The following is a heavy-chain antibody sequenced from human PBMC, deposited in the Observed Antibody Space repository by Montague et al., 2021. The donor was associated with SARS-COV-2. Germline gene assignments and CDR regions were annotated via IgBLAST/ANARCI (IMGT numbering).Heavy chain of an antibody. Sequence: SETLSLTCTVSAGAIRDTDYFWGWIRQPPGKGLEWIGSIYYSGTTYHNPSLKSRVTISVDTSKNQFSLKLGSVTAAGTAVYFCARHRDNLGSLNWFAPWGQGTLVTVSS. CDR3: ARHRDNLGSLNWFAP. J-gene: IGHJ5*02. CDR1: AGAIRDTDYF. D-gene: IGHD3-16*01. V-gene: IGHV4-39*01. CDR2: IYYSGTT.